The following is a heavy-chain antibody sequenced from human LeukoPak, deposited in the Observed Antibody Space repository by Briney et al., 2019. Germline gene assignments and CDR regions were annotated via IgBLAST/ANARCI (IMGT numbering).Heavy chain of an antibody. D-gene: IGHD3-16*01. V-gene: IGHV3-21*01. Sequence: GGSLRLSCAASGFTFSSNCMNWVRQAPGRGLEWVSSISSSSSYIYNADSVKGRFTISRDKAKNSMYLQMNSLRAEDTAVSYCARSWGRDFDYWGQGTMVTVSS. CDR3: ARSWGRDFDY. CDR1: GFTFSSNC. CDR2: ISSSSSYI. J-gene: IGHJ4*02.